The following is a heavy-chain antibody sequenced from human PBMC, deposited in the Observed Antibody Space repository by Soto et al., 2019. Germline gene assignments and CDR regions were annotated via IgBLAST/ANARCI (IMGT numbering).Heavy chain of an antibody. CDR2: IGCCSGSGT. CDR1: GFTFSTYT. V-gene: IGHV3-23*01. Sequence: GGSLRLSCAAPGFTFSTYTMNWVRQAPGKGLEWVSGIGCCSGSGTYYADFVKGRFTISRDNSKNMVYLQMNSLRAEDTAVYYCAPSRAGYYDSSGYYDYWGQGALVTVSS. CDR3: APSRAGYYDSSGYYDY. J-gene: IGHJ4*02. D-gene: IGHD3-22*01.